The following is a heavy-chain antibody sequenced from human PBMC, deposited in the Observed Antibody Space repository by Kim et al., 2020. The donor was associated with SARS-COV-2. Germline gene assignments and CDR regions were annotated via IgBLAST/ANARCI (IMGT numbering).Heavy chain of an antibody. J-gene: IGHJ4*02. CDR3: ARGPVGPTTPDSLDY. V-gene: IGHV3-7*03. Sequence: VDSVKGRFTISRDRAKNSLYLLMNSLRVGDTAMYYCARGPVGPTTPDSLDYWGPGTLVTVSS. D-gene: IGHD1-26*01.